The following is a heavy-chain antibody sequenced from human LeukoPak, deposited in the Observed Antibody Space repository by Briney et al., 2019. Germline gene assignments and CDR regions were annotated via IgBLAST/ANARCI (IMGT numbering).Heavy chain of an antibody. V-gene: IGHV3-23*01. CDR1: GFTFSSYA. CDR3: GKENNVVRYFDWIIRG. J-gene: IGHJ4*02. CDR2: ISGSGGSA. D-gene: IGHD3-9*01. Sequence: GGSLRLSCAASGFTFSSYAMRWVRQAPGKGLEWVSAISGSGGSAYYADSVKGRFTISRDNSKNTLYLQMNSLRAEDTAVYYCGKENNVVRYFDWIIRGWGQGTLVTVSS.